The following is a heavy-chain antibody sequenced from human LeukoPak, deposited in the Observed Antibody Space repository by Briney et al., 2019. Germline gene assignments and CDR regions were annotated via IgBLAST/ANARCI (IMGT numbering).Heavy chain of an antibody. CDR2: IYYSGST. D-gene: IGHD1-20*01. V-gene: IGHV4-59*01. Sequence: PSETLSLTCTVYGGSISSYYWSWIRQPPGKGREWIGYIYYSGSTNYNPSLKSRVTISVDTSKNQFSLKLSSVTAADTAVYYCARDGASWLTGGFDYWGQGTLVTVSS. CDR3: ARDGASWLTGGFDY. CDR1: GGSISSYY. J-gene: IGHJ4*02.